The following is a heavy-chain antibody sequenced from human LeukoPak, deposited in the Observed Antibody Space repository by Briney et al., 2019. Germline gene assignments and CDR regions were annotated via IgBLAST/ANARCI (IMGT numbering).Heavy chain of an antibody. CDR2: IYYSGST. J-gene: IGHJ4*02. Sequence: PETLSLTCTVSGGSISSSSYYWGWIRQPPGKGLEWMGRIYYSGSTYYNPSLKSRVTISVDTSKNQFSLKLSSVTAADTAVYYCARRAYCSSTSCYWNDYWGQGTLVTVSS. V-gene: IGHV4-39*01. CDR3: ARRAYCSSTSCYWNDY. CDR1: GGSISSSSYY. D-gene: IGHD2-2*01.